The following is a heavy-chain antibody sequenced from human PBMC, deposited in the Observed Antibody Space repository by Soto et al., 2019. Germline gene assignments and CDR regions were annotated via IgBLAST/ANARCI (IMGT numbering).Heavy chain of an antibody. CDR1: GGTFSSYA. J-gene: IGHJ4*02. V-gene: IGHV1-69*06. D-gene: IGHD3-22*01. CDR3: ARSYYDSSGYSYYFDY. CDR2: IIPIFGTA. Sequence: ASVKVSCKASGGTFSSYAISWVRQAPGQGLEWMGGIIPIFGTANYAQKFQGRVTITADKSTSTAYMELSSLRSEDTAVYYCARSYYDSSGYSYYFDYWGQGTLVTVSS.